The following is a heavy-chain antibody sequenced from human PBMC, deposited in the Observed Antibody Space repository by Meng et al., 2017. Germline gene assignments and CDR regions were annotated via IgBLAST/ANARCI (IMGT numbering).Heavy chain of an antibody. J-gene: IGHJ4*02. CDR3: ARSGLEQLVTPSFDY. Sequence: SCAASGFTFSSYGMHWVRQAPGKGLEWVAVIWYDGSNKYYADSVKGRFTISRDNSKNTLYLQMNSLRAEDTAVYYCARSGLEQLVTPSFDYWGQGTLVTVSS. CDR1: GFTFSSYG. CDR2: IWYDGSNK. D-gene: IGHD6-6*01. V-gene: IGHV3-33*01.